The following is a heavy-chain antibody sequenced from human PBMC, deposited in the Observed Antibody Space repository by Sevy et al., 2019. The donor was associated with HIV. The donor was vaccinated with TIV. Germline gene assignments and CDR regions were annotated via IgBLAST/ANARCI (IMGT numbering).Heavy chain of an antibody. V-gene: IGHV1-18*01. J-gene: IGHJ4*02. CDR1: GYTFTNHG. Sequence: ASVKVSCKASGYTFTNHGISWVRQAPGQGLEWMGWINPHNGNTKYAQKLQGRVTMTTDTSTNTAYMEVRSLRSDDTAVYYCAGEGTLVTMIIWGQGTLVTVSS. CDR3: AGEGTLVTMII. CDR2: INPHNGNT. D-gene: IGHD3-22*01.